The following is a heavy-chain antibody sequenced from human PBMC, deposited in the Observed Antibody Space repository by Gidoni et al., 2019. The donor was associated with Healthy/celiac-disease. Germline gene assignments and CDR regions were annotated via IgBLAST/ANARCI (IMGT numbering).Heavy chain of an antibody. CDR3: ARGFPGYSSGWYGTA. Sequence: GQGLEWMGWINTNTGNPTYAQGFTGRFVFSLDTSVSTAYLQISSLKAEDTAVYYCARGFPGYSSGWYGTAWGQGTLVTVSS. D-gene: IGHD6-19*01. J-gene: IGHJ5*02. V-gene: IGHV7-4-1*02. CDR2: INTNTGNP.